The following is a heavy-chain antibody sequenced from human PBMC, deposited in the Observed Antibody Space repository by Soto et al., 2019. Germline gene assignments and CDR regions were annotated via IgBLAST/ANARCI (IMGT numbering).Heavy chain of an antibody. CDR3: ATLRAGGTPGGIAGGRWFDP. CDR2: FDSEDGET. V-gene: IGHV1-24*01. J-gene: IGHJ5*01. D-gene: IGHD3-16*01. Sequence: GASVKVSCKVSGYTLSELSMHWVRQAPGKGLEWMGGFDSEDGETIYLQKFQGRVTMTEDTSTDTAYMELSSLRSEDTAVYYCATLRAGGTPGGIAGGRWFDPWGKGSLVTV. CDR1: GYTLSELS.